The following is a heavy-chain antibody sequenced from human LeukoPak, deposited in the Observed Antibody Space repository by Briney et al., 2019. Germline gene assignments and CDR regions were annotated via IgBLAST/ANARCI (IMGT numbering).Heavy chain of an antibody. J-gene: IGHJ4*02. D-gene: IGHD6-13*01. Sequence: SETLSLTCTVSGGSVSSGSYYWRWIRQPPGKGLEWIGYIYYSGSTNYNPSLKSRVTISVDTSKNQFSLKLSSVTAADTAVYYCAREPAAAGFDYWGQGTLVTVSS. CDR1: GGSVSSGSYY. V-gene: IGHV4-61*01. CDR2: IYYSGST. CDR3: AREPAAAGFDY.